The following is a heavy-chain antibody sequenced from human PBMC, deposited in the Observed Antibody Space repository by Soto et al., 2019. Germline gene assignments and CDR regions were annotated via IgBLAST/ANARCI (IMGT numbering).Heavy chain of an antibody. CDR1: VYTITSYG. J-gene: IGHJ4*02. Sequence: ASLKRDCKASVYTITSYGISWVRQAPGQGLEWMGWISAYNGNTNYAQKLQGRVTMTTDTSTSTAYMELRSLRSDDTAVYYCARGVYTVTTFDYWGQGTLVTVSS. D-gene: IGHD4-17*01. CDR3: ARGVYTVTTFDY. V-gene: IGHV1-18*01. CDR2: ISAYNGNT.